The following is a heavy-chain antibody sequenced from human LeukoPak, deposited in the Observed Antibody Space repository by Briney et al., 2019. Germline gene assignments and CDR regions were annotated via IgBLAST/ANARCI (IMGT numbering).Heavy chain of an antibody. CDR2: MNPNSGNT. V-gene: IGHV1-8*01. D-gene: IGHD3-10*01. J-gene: IGHJ5*02. CDR1: GYTFTSYD. CDR3: ARGTYYYGSGSSNWFDP. Sequence: RWASVKVSCKASGYTFTSYDINWVRQATGQGLEWMGWMNPNSGNTGYAQKFQGRVTMTRNTSISTAYMELSSLRSEDTAVYYCARGTYYYGSGSSNWFDPWGQGTLVTVSS.